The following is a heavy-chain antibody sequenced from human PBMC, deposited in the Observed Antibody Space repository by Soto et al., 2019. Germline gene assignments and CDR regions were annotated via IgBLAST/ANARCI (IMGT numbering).Heavy chain of an antibody. Sequence: PGGSLRLSCAASGFTFSSYAMSWVRRAPGKGLEWVSAISGSGGSTYYADSVKGRFTISRDNSKNTLYLQMNSLRAEDTAVYYCAKDHDSSGYPLYYFDYWGQGTLVTVSS. D-gene: IGHD3-22*01. CDR3: AKDHDSSGYPLYYFDY. CDR2: ISGSGGST. CDR1: GFTFSSYA. V-gene: IGHV3-23*01. J-gene: IGHJ4*02.